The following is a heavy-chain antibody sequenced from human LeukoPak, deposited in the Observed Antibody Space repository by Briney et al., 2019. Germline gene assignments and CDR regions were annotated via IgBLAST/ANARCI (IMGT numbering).Heavy chain of an antibody. CDR1: GFTFSNYG. D-gene: IGHD2-15*01. CDR2: IRYDGSNK. J-gene: IGHJ4*02. V-gene: IGHV3-30*02. CDR3: AKEGRYCSGGSCSYYFDY. Sequence: GGSLRLSCAASGFTFSNYGMHWVRQAPGKGLEWVAFIRYDGSNKYYADSVKGRFTISRDNSKNTLFLLMNSLRAEDTAVYYCAKEGRYCSGGSCSYYFDYWGQGTLVTVSS.